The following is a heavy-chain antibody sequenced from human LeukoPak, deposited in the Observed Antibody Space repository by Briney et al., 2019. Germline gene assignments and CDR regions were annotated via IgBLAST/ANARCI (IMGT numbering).Heavy chain of an antibody. CDR2: INGDGSST. CDR3: ARDLELTYYDSSGYDY. CDR1: EFTFSAYW. Sequence: PGRSLRLSCPASEFTFSAYWMQWVRQDAGKGQVSVARINGDGSSTSYADSVKGRFTISRDNAKNTLYLQMNSLRAEDTAVYYCARDLELTYYDSSGYDYWGQGTPVTVSS. J-gene: IGHJ4*02. V-gene: IGHV3-74*01. D-gene: IGHD3-22*01.